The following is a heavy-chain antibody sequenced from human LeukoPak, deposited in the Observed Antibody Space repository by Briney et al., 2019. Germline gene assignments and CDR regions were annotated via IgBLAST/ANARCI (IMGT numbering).Heavy chain of an antibody. CDR2: IYYSGST. CDR1: GGSISSYY. J-gene: IGHJ4*02. Sequence: PSETLSLTCTVSGGSISSYYWSWIRQPPGKGLEWIGYIYYSGSTNYNPSLKSRVTISVDTSKNQFSLKLSSVTAADTAVYYCARQVRGVNSFDYWGQGTLVTVSS. V-gene: IGHV4-59*08. D-gene: IGHD3-10*01. CDR3: ARQVRGVNSFDY.